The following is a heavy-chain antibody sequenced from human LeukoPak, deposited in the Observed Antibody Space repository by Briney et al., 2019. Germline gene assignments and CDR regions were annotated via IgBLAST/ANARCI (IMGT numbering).Heavy chain of an antibody. Sequence: ASVKVSCKASGYTFTSYGISWVRQAPGQGLEWMGWISAYNGNTNYAQKHQGRVTMTTDTSTSTAYMELRSLRSDDTAVYYCARDWKHYYGSGSYSSYYYGLDVWGQGTTVTVSS. D-gene: IGHD3-10*01. V-gene: IGHV1-18*01. CDR3: ARDWKHYYGSGSYSSYYYGLDV. CDR2: ISAYNGNT. J-gene: IGHJ6*02. CDR1: GYTFTSYG.